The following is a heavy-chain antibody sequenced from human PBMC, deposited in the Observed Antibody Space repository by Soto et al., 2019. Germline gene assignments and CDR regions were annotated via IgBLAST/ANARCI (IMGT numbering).Heavy chain of an antibody. CDR2: ISTDNGNT. J-gene: IGHJ6*01. D-gene: IGHD2-21*01. CDR1: GYSFTSYG. Sequence: QVHLVQSGAEVRKPGASVKVSCKASGYSFTSYGISWERQAPGQGLEWMGWISTDNGNTNYAHNLQGRVSMTIDPSTSTAYMELWSLGSDDTAVYYCARDVPDTSLFFYYYGMDVW. CDR3: ARDVPDTSLFFYYYGMDV. V-gene: IGHV1-18*01.